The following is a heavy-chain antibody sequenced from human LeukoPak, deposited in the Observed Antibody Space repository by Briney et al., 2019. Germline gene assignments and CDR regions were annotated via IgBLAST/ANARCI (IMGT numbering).Heavy chain of an antibody. D-gene: IGHD3-10*01. CDR1: GFTFSSYS. Sequence: GGSLRLSCAASGFTFSSYSMNWVRQAPGKGLEWVANIKQDGSEKYYVDSVKGRFTISRDNAKNSLYLQMNSLRAEDTAVYYCARDLGGVRGIIGLEYFQHWGQGTLVTVSS. V-gene: IGHV3-7*01. CDR3: ARDLGGVRGIIGLEYFQH. CDR2: IKQDGSEK. J-gene: IGHJ1*01.